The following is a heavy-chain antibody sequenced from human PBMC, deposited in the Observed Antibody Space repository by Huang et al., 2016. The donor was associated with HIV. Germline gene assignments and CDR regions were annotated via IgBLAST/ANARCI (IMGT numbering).Heavy chain of an antibody. J-gene: IGHJ4*02. D-gene: IGHD6-13*01. CDR3: AKADSGAAAGSLVDY. Sequence: EVQLLESGGGLVQPGGSLRLSCAASGFTFSSYAWNWVRQAPWKGLGWVSSITGRGSSSYYADSVKGRFTISRDNSKNTLYLQMNSLRAEDTAIYYCAKADSGAAAGSLVDYWGQGTLVTVSS. V-gene: IGHV3-23*01. CDR1: GFTFSSYA. CDR2: ITGRGSSS.